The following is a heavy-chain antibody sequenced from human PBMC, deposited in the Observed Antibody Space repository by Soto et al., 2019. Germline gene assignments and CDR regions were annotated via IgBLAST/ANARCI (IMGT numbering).Heavy chain of an antibody. CDR2: ISNSGSTI. V-gene: IGHV3-11*01. CDR1: GFTFGDYY. D-gene: IGHD3-22*01. Sequence: GGSLRLSCVAPGFTFGDYYMTWIRQAPGKGLEWVSYISNSGSTIYYADSVRGRFIISRDNAKNSLYLQMNSLGAEDTAVYYCARREYDSRGYYYFDYWGQGTLVTVSS. J-gene: IGHJ4*02. CDR3: ARREYDSRGYYYFDY.